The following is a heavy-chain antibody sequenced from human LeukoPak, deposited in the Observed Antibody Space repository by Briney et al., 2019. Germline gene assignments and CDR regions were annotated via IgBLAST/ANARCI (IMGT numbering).Heavy chain of an antibody. CDR1: GYTFTSYD. CDR3: ARDRCSSTSCLDY. V-gene: IGHV1-8*03. Sequence: SVKVSCKASGYTFTSYDINWVRQATGQGLEWMGWMNPNSGNTGYAQKFQGRVTITRNTSISTAYMELSSLRSEDTAVYYCARDRCSSTSCLDYWGQGTLVTVSS. CDR2: MNPNSGNT. D-gene: IGHD2-2*01. J-gene: IGHJ4*02.